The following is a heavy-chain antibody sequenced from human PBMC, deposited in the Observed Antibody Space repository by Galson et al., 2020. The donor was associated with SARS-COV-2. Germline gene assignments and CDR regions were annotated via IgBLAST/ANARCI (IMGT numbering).Heavy chain of an antibody. CDR3: ATAPGIAAAGTWWFDP. Sequence: ASVKVSYKVSGYTLTELSMHWVRQAPGKGLEWMGGFDPEDGETIYAQKFQGRVTMTEDTSTDTAYMELSSLRSEDTAVYYCATAPGIAAAGTWWFDPWGQGTLVTVSS. CDR2: FDPEDGET. J-gene: IGHJ5*02. V-gene: IGHV1-24*01. D-gene: IGHD6-13*01. CDR1: GYTLTELS.